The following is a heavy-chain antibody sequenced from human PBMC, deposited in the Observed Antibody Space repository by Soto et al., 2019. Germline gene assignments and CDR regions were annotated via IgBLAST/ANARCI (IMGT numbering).Heavy chain of an antibody. V-gene: IGHV3-33*01. CDR1: GFTFSSYG. CDR3: ARDALALYYFDY. CDR2: IWYDGSNK. D-gene: IGHD5-12*01. Sequence: QVQLVESGGGVVQPGRSLRLSCAASGFTFSSYGMHWVRQAPGKGLEWVAVIWYDGSNKYYADSVKGRFTISRDNSKNTLYLQMNSLRAEDTAVYYCARDALALYYFDYWGQGTLVTVAS. J-gene: IGHJ4*02.